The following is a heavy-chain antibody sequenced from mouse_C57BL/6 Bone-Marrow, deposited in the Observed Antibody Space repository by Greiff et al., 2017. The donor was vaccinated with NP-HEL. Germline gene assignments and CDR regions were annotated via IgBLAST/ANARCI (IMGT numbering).Heavy chain of an antibody. V-gene: IGHV1-69*01. D-gene: IGHD2-1*01. CDR1: GYTFTSYW. CDR2: IDPSDSYT. Sequence: QVQLKQPGAELVMPGASVKLSCKASGYTFTSYWMHWVKQRPGQGLEWIGEIDPSDSYTNYNQKFKGKSTLTVDKSSSTAYMQLSSLTSEDSAVYYCARSGRYYGNYDWYFDVWGKGTTVTVSS. CDR3: ARSGRYYGNYDWYFDV. J-gene: IGHJ1*03.